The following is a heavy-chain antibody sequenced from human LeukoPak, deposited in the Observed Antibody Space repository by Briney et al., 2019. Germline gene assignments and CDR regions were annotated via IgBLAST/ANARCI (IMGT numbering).Heavy chain of an antibody. J-gene: IGHJ4*02. V-gene: IGHV3-53*01. D-gene: IGHD3-3*01. CDR1: GFTFNKFA. Sequence: PGGPLRLSCVASGFTFNKFAMTWARQAPGKGLEWVSVIYSGGSTYYADSVKGRFTVSRDNSKNTLYLQMNSLRAEDTAVYYCARGGRSGYYLNYWGQGTLVTVSS. CDR2: IYSGGST. CDR3: ARGGRSGYYLNY.